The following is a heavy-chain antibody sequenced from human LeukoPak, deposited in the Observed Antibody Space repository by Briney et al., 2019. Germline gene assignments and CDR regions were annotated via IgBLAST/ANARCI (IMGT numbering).Heavy chain of an antibody. CDR3: ARDQPATTAYDAFDI. V-gene: IGHV4-59*01. CDR2: IYYSGST. CDR1: GDSISSYY. D-gene: IGHD4-17*01. J-gene: IGHJ3*02. Sequence: PSETLSLTCTVSGDSISSYYWSWIRQPPGKGLEWIGYIYYSGSTKYNPSLKSRVTISVDTSKNQFSLKLSSVTAADTAVYYCARDQPATTAYDAFDIWGRGTMVTVSS.